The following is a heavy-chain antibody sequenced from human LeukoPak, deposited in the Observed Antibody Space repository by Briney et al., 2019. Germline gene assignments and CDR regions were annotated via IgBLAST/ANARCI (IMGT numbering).Heavy chain of an antibody. D-gene: IGHD3-10*01. V-gene: IGHV1-69*05. CDR1: GGTFSSYA. Sequence: GASVKVSCKASGGTFSSYAISWVRQAPGQGLEWIGGIIPIFGTANYAQKFQGRVTITTDESTSTAYMELSSLRSDDTAVYYCARGPITMVRGVISYGMDVWGQGTTVTVSS. CDR2: IIPIFGTA. CDR3: ARGPITMVRGVISYGMDV. J-gene: IGHJ6*02.